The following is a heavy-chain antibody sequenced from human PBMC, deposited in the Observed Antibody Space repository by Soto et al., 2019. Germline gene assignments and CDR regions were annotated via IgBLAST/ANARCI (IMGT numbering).Heavy chain of an antibody. D-gene: IGHD6-19*01. Sequence: EVPLVESGGGLVKPGGSLRLSCAASGFTFSSYSMNWVRQAPGKGLEWVSSISSSSSYIYYADSVKGRFTISRDNAKNSLYLQMNSLRAEDTAVYYCARVGIAVAGGNYYYYYGMDVWGQGTTVTVSS. CDR2: ISSSSSYI. CDR3: ARVGIAVAGGNYYYYYGMDV. V-gene: IGHV3-21*01. J-gene: IGHJ6*02. CDR1: GFTFSSYS.